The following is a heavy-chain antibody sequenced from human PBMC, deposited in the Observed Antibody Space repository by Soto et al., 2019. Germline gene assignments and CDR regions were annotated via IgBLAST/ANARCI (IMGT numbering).Heavy chain of an antibody. CDR1: GYTFTGYY. V-gene: IGHV1-2*02. CDR3: ARESVVVVPAAIRDYYYYGMDV. J-gene: IGHJ6*02. Sequence: ASVKVSCKASGYTFTGYYMHWVRQAPGQGLEWMGWINPNSGGTNYAQKFQGRVTMTRDTSISTAYMELSRLRSDDTAVYYCARESVVVVPAAIRDYYYYGMDVWGQGTTLTVSS. D-gene: IGHD2-2*02. CDR2: INPNSGGT.